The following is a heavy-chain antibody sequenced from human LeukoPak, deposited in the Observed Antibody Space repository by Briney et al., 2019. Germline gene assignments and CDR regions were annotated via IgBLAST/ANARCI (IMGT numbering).Heavy chain of an antibody. V-gene: IGHV4-34*01. D-gene: IGHD6-13*01. J-gene: IGHJ5*02. CDR1: GGSFSGYY. CDR3: ARGLPYSSSWLSWFDP. CDR2: INHSGST. Sequence: KASETLSLTCAVYGGSFSGYYWSWIRQPPGKGLEWIGEINHSGSTNYNPSLKSRVTISVDTSKNQFSLKVRSVTAADTALYYCARGLPYSSSWLSWFDPWGQGTLVSVSS.